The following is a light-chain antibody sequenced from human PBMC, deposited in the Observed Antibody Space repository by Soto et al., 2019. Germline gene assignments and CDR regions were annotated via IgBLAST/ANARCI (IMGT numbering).Light chain of an antibody. CDR3: QQTYGIPHT. Sequence: DIQMTQSPSSLSAAIGDRVTITCRASQSISSHLNWYQEKAGKAPKLLIYAASGLQSGVPSRFSGSGSGTDLTLTISSLQPEDFESYHCQQTYGIPHTFGQGTKLEI. J-gene: IGKJ2*01. V-gene: IGKV1-39*01. CDR1: QSISSH. CDR2: AAS.